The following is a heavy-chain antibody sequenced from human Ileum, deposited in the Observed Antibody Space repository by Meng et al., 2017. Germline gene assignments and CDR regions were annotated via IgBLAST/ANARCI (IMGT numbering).Heavy chain of an antibody. D-gene: IGHD3-10*01. CDR2: ISYDGGVK. V-gene: IGHV3-30*03. Sequence: EVSGGALVHPGKSLRLSCAASGFTFNTYWMHWVRQAPGKGLEWLAVISYDGGVKSYADTVKGRFTISRDNSKNTLDLQMNNLRPEDTAVYYCAREAFGIRGVPLDYWGPGTLVTVSS. CDR1: GFTFNTYW. CDR3: AREAFGIRGVPLDY. J-gene: IGHJ4*02.